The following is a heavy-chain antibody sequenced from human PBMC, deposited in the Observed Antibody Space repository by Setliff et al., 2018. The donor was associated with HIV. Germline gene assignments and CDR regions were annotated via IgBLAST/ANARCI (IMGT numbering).Heavy chain of an antibody. D-gene: IGHD3-3*01. CDR1: GDIFIDYY. J-gene: IGHJ3*02. V-gene: IGHV1-46*01. CDR3: AREAEYRAILFGVLTTTTFDI. Sequence: ASVKVSCKASGDIFIDYYIHWVRQAPGQGLEWMGMINPSGSNTAYAQKFRDRVTVTRDTSTSTVYMELSSLTSEDTAVYYCAREAEYRAILFGVLTTTTFDIWGQGTVVTVSS. CDR2: INPSGSNT.